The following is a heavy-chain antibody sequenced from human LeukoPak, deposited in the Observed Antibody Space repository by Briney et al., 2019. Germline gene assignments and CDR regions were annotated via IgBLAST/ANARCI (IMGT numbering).Heavy chain of an antibody. CDR1: GFTFSSYG. J-gene: IGHJ6*03. V-gene: IGHV3-30*18. CDR2: ISYDGSNK. D-gene: IGHD6-13*01. Sequence: PGGSLRLSCAASGFTFSSYGMHWVRQAPGKGLEWVAVISYDGSNKYYADSVKGRFTISRDNSKNTLYLQMNSLRAEDTAVYYCAKDRAAAGDYYYYYMDVWGEGTTVTVSS. CDR3: AKDRAAAGDYYYYYMDV.